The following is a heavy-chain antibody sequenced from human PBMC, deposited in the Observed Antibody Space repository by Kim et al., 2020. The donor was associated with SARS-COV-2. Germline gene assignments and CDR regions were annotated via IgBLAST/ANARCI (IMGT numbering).Heavy chain of an antibody. V-gene: IGHV1-3*01. Sequence: ASVKVSCKPSGYTFTSYAMHWVRQAPGQRLEWMGWINAGNGNTKYSRKFQGRVTITRDTSASTAYMELSSLRSEDTAVYYCARDGSPEYYFDYWGQGTLV. CDR3: ARDGSPEYYFDY. D-gene: IGHD1-26*01. CDR1: GYTFTSYA. CDR2: INAGNGNT. J-gene: IGHJ4*02.